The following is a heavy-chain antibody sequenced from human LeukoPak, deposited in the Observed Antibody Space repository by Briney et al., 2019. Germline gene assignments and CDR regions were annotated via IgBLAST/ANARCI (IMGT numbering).Heavy chain of an antibody. D-gene: IGHD4/OR15-4a*01. Sequence: PSETLSLTCTVSGGSIIGSTSYWGWIRQHPGKGLEWIGYIYYSGSTYYNPSLKSRVTISVDTSKNQFSLKLSSVTAADTAVYYCARIQSNGYVDYWGQGTLVTVSS. CDR1: GGSIIGSTSY. CDR2: IYYSGST. CDR3: ARIQSNGYVDY. J-gene: IGHJ4*02. V-gene: IGHV4-31*03.